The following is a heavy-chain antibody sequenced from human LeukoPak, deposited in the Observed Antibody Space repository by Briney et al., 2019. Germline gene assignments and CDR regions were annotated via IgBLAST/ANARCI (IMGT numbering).Heavy chain of an antibody. CDR1: GLSISDNY. D-gene: IGHD1-1*01. Sequence: GGSLRLSCAASGLSISDNYMSWVRQAPGKGLEWVSIIHSGGNIYYADSVKGRFTISRDNSRNTLYLQMNSLRAEDTAVYYCARDRGYAMDVWGQGTTVTVSS. CDR2: IHSGGNI. CDR3: ARDRGYAMDV. J-gene: IGHJ6*02. V-gene: IGHV3-53*01.